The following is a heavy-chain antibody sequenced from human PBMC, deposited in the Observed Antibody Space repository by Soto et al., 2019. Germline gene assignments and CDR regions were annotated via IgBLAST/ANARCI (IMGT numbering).Heavy chain of an antibody. V-gene: IGHV4-31*03. D-gene: IGHD3-10*01. J-gene: IGHJ4*02. CDR1: GGSISSGGYY. CDR2: IYYSGST. CDR3: ASYGSGSYYPNYYFDY. Sequence: QVQLQESGPGLVKPSQTLSLTCTVSGGSISSGGYYWSWIRQHPGKGLEWIGYIYYSGSTYYNPSLTSRVTISVDTSKNQFSLKLSSVTAADTAVCYCASYGSGSYYPNYYFDYWGQGTLVTVSS.